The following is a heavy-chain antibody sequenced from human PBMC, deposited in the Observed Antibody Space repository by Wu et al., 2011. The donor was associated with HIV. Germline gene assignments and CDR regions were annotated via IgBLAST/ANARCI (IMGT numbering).Heavy chain of an antibody. V-gene: IGHV1-69*05. Sequence: QVQLVQSGAEVKRPGSSVKVSCKASGGTFSSYTFSWVRQAPGQGLEWMGRILPIFGTANYAQKFQGRVTITTDESTSTAYMELSSLQDTAMYYCARDFGGDGDSWGQGTLVTVSS. J-gene: IGHJ4*02. CDR3: ARDFGGDGDS. D-gene: IGHD2-21*01. CDR1: GGTFSSYT. CDR2: ILPIFGTA.